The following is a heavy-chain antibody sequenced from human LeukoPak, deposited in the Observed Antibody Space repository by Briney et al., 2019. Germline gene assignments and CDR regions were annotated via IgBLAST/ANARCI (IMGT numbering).Heavy chain of an antibody. CDR1: GFTFSSYG. V-gene: IGHV3-30*18. CDR3: AKDFGAAADHFDY. D-gene: IGHD6-13*01. J-gene: IGHJ4*02. CDR2: ISYDGTNK. Sequence: GGSLRLSCAASGFTFSSYGMHWVRQAPGKGLEWVAVISYDGTNKYHVDSVKGRFTISRDNCNNTLYLQMNSLRAEDTAVYYCAKDFGAAADHFDYWGQGTQVTVSS.